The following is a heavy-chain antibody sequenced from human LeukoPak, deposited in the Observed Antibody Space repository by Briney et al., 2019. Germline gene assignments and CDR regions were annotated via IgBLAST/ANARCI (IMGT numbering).Heavy chain of an antibody. CDR2: IYYSGST. Sequence: SETLSLTCTVSGGSISDYYWSWIRQPPGKGLEWIGYIYYSGSTYYNPSLKSRVSISLDTSKNQFSLKLSSVTAADTAVYYCARDRYFIGFDYWGQGTLVTVSS. V-gene: IGHV4-30-4*08. D-gene: IGHD3-9*01. CDR1: GGSISDYY. J-gene: IGHJ4*02. CDR3: ARDRYFIGFDY.